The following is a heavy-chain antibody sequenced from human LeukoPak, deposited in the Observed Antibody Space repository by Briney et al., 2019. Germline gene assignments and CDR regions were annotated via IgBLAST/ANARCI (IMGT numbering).Heavy chain of an antibody. J-gene: IGHJ4*02. V-gene: IGHV5-51*01. CDR1: GYSFSTYW. Sequence: GESLKISCKGLGYSFSTYWHAWVRPRPGKGLAWMGIIYPGGSEARYDPSFQGQVTISADTSTSTAYLQWSSLRASDTATYYCARASRDGYNQNFDHWGQGTQVTVSS. CDR3: ARASRDGYNQNFDH. CDR2: IYPGGSEA. D-gene: IGHD5-24*01.